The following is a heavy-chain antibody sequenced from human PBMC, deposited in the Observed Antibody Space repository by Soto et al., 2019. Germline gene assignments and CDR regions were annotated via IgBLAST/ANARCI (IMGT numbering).Heavy chain of an antibody. CDR1: GDSISSSNW. Sequence: QVQLQESGPGLVKPSGTLSLTCAVSGDSISSSNWWSWVRHPPGKGLEWIGDIYHSGSTNYNPSLRGRVTLSVDRSKNRFALTLTCVTAADTAVYYCGRLDTSWFLWGQGTLVTVSS. V-gene: IGHV4-4*02. CDR2: IYHSGST. CDR3: GRLDTSWFL. D-gene: IGHD2-2*01. J-gene: IGHJ4*02.